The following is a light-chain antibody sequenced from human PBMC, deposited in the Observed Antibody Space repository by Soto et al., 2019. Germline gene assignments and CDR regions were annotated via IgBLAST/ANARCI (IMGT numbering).Light chain of an antibody. Sequence: QSALTQPRSVSGSPGQSVTISCTGTSSDVGGYNYVSWYQQHPGKAPKLMIYDVSKRPSGVPDRFSGSKSGNTASLTISGLQAEDEADYYRCSYAGSSSYVFGTGTKVTVL. CDR2: DVS. CDR3: CSYAGSSSYV. CDR1: SSDVGGYNY. V-gene: IGLV2-11*01. J-gene: IGLJ1*01.